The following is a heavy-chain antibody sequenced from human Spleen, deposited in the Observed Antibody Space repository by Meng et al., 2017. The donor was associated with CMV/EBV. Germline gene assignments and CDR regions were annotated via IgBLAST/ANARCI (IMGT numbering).Heavy chain of an antibody. J-gene: IGHJ6*02. CDR3: GRDMDV. V-gene: IGHV3-23*03. Sequence: GGSLRLSCAASGFTFSSYAMSWVRQAPGKGLEWVSVIYSGGSSTYYADSRKGRFTIFRDNSKNTLHLQMNSLRAEDTAVYYCGRDMDVWGQGTTVTVSS. CDR2: IYSGGSST. CDR1: GFTFSSYA.